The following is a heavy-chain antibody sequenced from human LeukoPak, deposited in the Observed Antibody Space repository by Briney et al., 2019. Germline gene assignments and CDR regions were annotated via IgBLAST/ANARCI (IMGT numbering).Heavy chain of an antibody. Sequence: PSETLSLTCAVYGGSFSGYYWSWIRQPPGKGLEWIGEINHSGSTNYNPSLKSRATISVDTSKNQFSLKLSSVTAADTAVYYCARGRRDVLLWFGELFNFDYWGQGTLVTVSS. V-gene: IGHV4-34*01. CDR1: GGSFSGYY. D-gene: IGHD3-10*01. CDR2: INHSGST. J-gene: IGHJ4*02. CDR3: ARGRRDVLLWFGELFNFDY.